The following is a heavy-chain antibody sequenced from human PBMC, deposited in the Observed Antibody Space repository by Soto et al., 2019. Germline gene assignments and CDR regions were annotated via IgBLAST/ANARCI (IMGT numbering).Heavy chain of an antibody. CDR2: MNPNSGNT. CDR1: GYTFTSYD. CDR3: ASEGLSLPLHKDSYYYYGMDV. Sequence: GASVKVSCKASGYTFTSYDINWVRQATGQGLEWMGWMNPNSGNTGYAQKFQGRVTMTRNTSISTAYMELSSLRSEDTAVYYCASEGLSLPLHKDSYYYYGMDVCGQVNTVPVSS. D-gene: IGHD3-22*01. J-gene: IGHJ6*02. V-gene: IGHV1-8*01.